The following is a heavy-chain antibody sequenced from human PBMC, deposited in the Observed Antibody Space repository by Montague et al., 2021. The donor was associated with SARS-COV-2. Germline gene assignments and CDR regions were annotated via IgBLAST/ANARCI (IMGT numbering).Heavy chain of an antibody. CDR2: IKSKRNGATT. D-gene: IGHD1-1*01. J-gene: IGHJ4*02. CDR3: TTNDGNKVFDS. V-gene: IGHV3-15*01. Sequence: SLRLSCATSGFNFDVAWLSWVRQAPGKGLEWVGRIKSKRNGATTDYAAPVKGRLTISRDDSKNMLYLQMNSLKTEDTAVYHCTTNDGNKVFDSWGQGTLVTVSS. CDR1: GFNFDVAW.